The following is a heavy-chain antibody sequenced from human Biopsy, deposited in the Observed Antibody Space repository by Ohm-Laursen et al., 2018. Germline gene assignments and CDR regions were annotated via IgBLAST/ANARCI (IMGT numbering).Heavy chain of an antibody. CDR3: AKCMTGGSNYYFHH. CDR2: TYSGGST. Sequence: SLRLSCTAFGFTFSSYAMTWVRQAPGKGLEWVSVTYSGGSTYYADSVKDRFTISRDNSKNTLYLQMNSLRAEDTAVYYCAKCMTGGSNYYFHHCGQGTLVTVSS. V-gene: IGHV3-66*01. CDR1: GFTFSSYA. D-gene: IGHD2-8*01. J-gene: IGHJ4*02.